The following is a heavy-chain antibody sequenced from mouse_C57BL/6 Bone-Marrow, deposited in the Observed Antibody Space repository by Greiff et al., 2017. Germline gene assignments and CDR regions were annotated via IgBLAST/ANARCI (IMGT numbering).Heavy chain of an antibody. J-gene: IGHJ2*01. D-gene: IGHD2-3*01. CDR1: GYAFSSSW. CDR2: IYPGDGDT. V-gene: IGHV1-82*01. Sequence: VQLQQSGPELVKPGASVKISCKASGYAFSSSWMNWVKQRPGKGLEWIGRIYPGDGDTNYNGKFKGKATLTADKSSSTAYMQLSSLTSEDSAVYFCARRGIYDGYYDYFDYWGQGTTLTVSS. CDR3: ARRGIYDGYYDYFDY.